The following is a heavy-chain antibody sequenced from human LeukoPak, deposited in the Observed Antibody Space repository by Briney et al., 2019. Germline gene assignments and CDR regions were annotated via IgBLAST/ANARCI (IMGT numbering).Heavy chain of an antibody. Sequence: GGSLRLSCAASGFTVSSNYMSWVRQAPGKGLEWVSVIYSGGSTYYADSVKGRFTISRHNSKNTLYLQMNSLRAEDTAVYYCARAAVLVRLYYYDSSGYSYWGQGTLVTVSS. V-gene: IGHV3-53*04. CDR1: GFTVSSNY. D-gene: IGHD3-22*01. CDR2: IYSGGST. J-gene: IGHJ4*02. CDR3: ARAAVLVRLYYYDSSGYSY.